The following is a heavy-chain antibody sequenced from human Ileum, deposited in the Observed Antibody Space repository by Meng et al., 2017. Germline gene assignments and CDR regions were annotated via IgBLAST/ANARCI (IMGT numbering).Heavy chain of an antibody. CDR1: GGSFSGYY. CDR3: SRTSYYDNSGYYPG. CDR2: INHSGST. D-gene: IGHD3-22*01. J-gene: IGHJ4*02. V-gene: IGHV4-34*01. Sequence: LQPWGPGLLKPSRTLALTCAVYGGSFSGYYWSWIRQPPGKGLEWIGEINHSGSTNYNPSLKSRVTISVDTSKNQFSLKLSSVTAADTAVYYCSRTSYYDNSGYYPGWGQGTLVTVSS.